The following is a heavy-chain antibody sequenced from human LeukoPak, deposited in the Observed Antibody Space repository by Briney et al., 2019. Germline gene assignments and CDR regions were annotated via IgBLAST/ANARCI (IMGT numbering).Heavy chain of an antibody. D-gene: IGHD2-2*02. CDR1: GFTFSSYA. V-gene: IGHV3-30-3*01. CDR2: ISYDGSNK. Sequence: GRSLRLSCAASGFTFSSYAVHWVRQAPGKGLEWVAVISYDGSNKYYADSVKGRFTISRDNSKNTLYLQMNSLRAEDTAVYYCASLIVVVPAAIPWFDPWGQGTLVTVSS. J-gene: IGHJ5*02. CDR3: ASLIVVVPAAIPWFDP.